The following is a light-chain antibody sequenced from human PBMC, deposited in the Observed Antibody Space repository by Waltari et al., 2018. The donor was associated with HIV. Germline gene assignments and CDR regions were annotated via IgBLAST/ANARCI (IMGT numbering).Light chain of an antibody. CDR2: EVN. Sequence: QSALTQPASLSASPGPSITISCAGTSTDVGGYNYVSWYQQHPGKAPKLMICEVNNRPSGVSSRFSSSKSGNTAYLTISGLQAEDEADYYCSSYTSSITLVFGGGTKVTVL. V-gene: IGLV2-14*01. CDR3: SSYTSSITLV. J-gene: IGLJ2*01. CDR1: STDVGGYNY.